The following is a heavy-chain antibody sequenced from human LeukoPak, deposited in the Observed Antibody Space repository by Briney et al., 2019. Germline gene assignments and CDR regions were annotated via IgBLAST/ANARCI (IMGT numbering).Heavy chain of an antibody. J-gene: IGHJ4*02. V-gene: IGHV3-23*01. CDR1: GFPFNTYA. Sequence: TGGSLRLSCAASGFPFNTYAMSWVRQAPGKELEWVSVIRPTGTNTYYASSVRGRFTISRDDSKTTLYLQMSSLRAEDTAVYYCAPPGYWGQGTLVTVSS. CDR2: IRPTGTNT. CDR3: APPGY. D-gene: IGHD3-10*01.